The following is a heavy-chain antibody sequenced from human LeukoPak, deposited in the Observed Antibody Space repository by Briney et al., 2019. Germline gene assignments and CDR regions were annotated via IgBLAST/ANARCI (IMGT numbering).Heavy chain of an antibody. Sequence: GGSLRLSCAASGFTFSSYAMSWVRQAPGKGLEWVSAISGSGGSTYYADSVKGRFTISRDNSKNTLYLQMNSLRAEDTAVYYCAKDRARGYCSSTSCSPPDWFDPWGQGTLVTVSS. J-gene: IGHJ5*02. CDR1: GFTFSSYA. V-gene: IGHV3-23*01. CDR2: ISGSGGST. D-gene: IGHD2-2*01. CDR3: AKDRARGYCSSTSCSPPDWFDP.